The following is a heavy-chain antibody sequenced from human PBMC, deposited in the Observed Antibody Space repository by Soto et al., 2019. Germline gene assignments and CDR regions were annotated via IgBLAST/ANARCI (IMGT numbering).Heavy chain of an antibody. CDR1: GFTLSRYS. CDR3: ARDRAGGIPDY. D-gene: IGHD6-13*01. CDR2: ISRSSSTI. J-gene: IGHJ4*02. Sequence: EVQLVESGGGLVQPGGSLRLSCVASGFTLSRYSMNWVRQAPGKGLEWVSYISRSSSTIYYADSLKGRFTISRDNAENSLYLQMNSLRAEDTAVYYCARDRAGGIPDYWGQGTRVTVSS. V-gene: IGHV3-48*01.